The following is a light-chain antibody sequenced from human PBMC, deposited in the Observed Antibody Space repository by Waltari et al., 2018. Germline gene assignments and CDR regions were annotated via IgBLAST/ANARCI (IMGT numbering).Light chain of an antibody. V-gene: IGLV2-14*01. CDR3: TSYTTTRLT. CDR2: DFS. J-gene: IGLJ2*01. Sequence: QSAPTQPAPVSGSPGQPITISCIRIDSDVGSYHYVSWYRQTPGKAHEVIIYDFSSRPPGVSSRFSGSKSGNTASLTISGLQAEDEGHYYCTSYTTTRLTFGGGTKLTV. CDR1: DSDVGSYHY.